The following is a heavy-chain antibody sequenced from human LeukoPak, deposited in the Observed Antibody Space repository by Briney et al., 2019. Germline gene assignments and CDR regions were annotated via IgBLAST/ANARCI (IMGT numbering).Heavy chain of an antibody. D-gene: IGHD3-10*02. V-gene: IGHV4-4*07. CDR1: GGPINGYF. J-gene: IGHJ5*02. Sequence: PSETLSLTCTISGGPINGYFWSWIRQSAEKGLEWIGRIYGSESTNYNPSFESRVTVSGDTSRNQISLKLRSVTAADTAVYYCAXDMXQESLMYWFDPWGQGTLVTVSS. CDR2: IYGSEST. CDR3: AXDMXQESLMYWFDP.